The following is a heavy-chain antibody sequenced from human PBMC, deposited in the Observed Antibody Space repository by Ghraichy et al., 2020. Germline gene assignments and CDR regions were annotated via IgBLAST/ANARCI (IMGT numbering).Heavy chain of an antibody. V-gene: IGHV3-7*01. CDR1: GLSFSTSW. CDR2: ITEEGYVT. D-gene: IGHD3-10*01. J-gene: IGHJ5*02. Sequence: GGSLRLSCAGSGLSFSTSWMSWVRQAPGKGPEWVAKITEEGYVTYYADSVRGRFTISRDNARNTLFLQMNSVRVDDTAVYYCARGPRVVIQFGAPCGQGTLVTVSS. CDR3: ARGPRVVIQFGAP.